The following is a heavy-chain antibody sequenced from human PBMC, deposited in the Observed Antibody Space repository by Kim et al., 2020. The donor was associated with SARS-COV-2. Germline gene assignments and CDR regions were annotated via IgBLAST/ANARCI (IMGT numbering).Heavy chain of an antibody. Sequence: LKMTVTISVDASKNQFSLKLSSVTAADTAVYYCARATMITFGGVIDHFDYWGQGTLVTVSS. D-gene: IGHD3-16*02. V-gene: IGHV4-31*01. CDR3: ARATMITFGGVIDHFDY. J-gene: IGHJ4*02.